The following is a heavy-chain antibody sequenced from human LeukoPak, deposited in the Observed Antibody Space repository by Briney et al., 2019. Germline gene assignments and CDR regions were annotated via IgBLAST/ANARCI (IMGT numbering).Heavy chain of an antibody. CDR1: GDSVSSNDAA. Sequence: SQTLSLTCAISGDSVSSNDAAWNWIRQSPSRGLEWLGRTYYRSKWHHDYAASLKGRITISADTSKNQFSLHLNSVTPEDTAVYFCARDRYDSSGPYPDYWGQGTLVTVSS. CDR2: TYYRSKWHH. V-gene: IGHV6-1*01. D-gene: IGHD3-22*01. CDR3: ARDRYDSSGPYPDY. J-gene: IGHJ4*02.